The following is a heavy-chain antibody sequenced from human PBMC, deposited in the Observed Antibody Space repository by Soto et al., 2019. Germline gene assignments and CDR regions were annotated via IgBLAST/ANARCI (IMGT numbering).Heavy chain of an antibody. CDR2: INPSGGGT. Sequence: GASVKVSCKTSGLTFTSYYLHWVRQAPGQGLEWMGIINPSGGGTSYAQKFQGRVTMTRDTSTSTVYMELSSLRFEDTAVYYCASSVVVRDGFDIWGQGTMVTVPS. CDR1: GLTFTSYY. CDR3: ASSVVVRDGFDI. V-gene: IGHV1-46*03. D-gene: IGHD2-15*01. J-gene: IGHJ3*02.